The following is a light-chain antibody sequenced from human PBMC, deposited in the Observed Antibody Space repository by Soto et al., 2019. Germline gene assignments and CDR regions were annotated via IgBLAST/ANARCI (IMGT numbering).Light chain of an antibody. V-gene: IGKV1-5*03. CDR3: QQYSRYSIT. J-gene: IGKJ4*01. CDR1: QSISYW. CDR2: QAS. Sequence: DIQRTQSPSTLSASVGDRVTITCRANQSISYWLAWYQQKPGKAPTVLIYQASILDSGVPSRFSGSGSGTEFTLTLSSLQPDDFATYYCQQYSRYSITFGGGTKVEMK.